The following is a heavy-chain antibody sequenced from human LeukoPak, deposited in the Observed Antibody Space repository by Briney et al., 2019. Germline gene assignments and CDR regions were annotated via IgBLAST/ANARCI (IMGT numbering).Heavy chain of an antibody. J-gene: IGHJ4*02. Sequence: GASVKVSCKASGYTFTDYYIHWVRQAPGQGLEWMAFINPVSGDSYSAPKFQGRVTMTRDTSISTASMELNWLTSDDTAVYYCATGVATAFTYWGQGTLVTVSS. V-gene: IGHV1-2*02. CDR1: GYTFTDYY. CDR2: INPVSGDS. CDR3: ATGVATAFTY. D-gene: IGHD5-12*01.